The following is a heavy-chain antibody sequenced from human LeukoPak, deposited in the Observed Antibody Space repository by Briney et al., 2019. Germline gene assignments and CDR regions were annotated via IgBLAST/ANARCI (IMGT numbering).Heavy chain of an antibody. J-gene: IGHJ4*02. V-gene: IGHV3-30*18. D-gene: IGHD3-10*01. Sequence: GGSLRLSCAASGFTFSNYGMHWVRQAPGEGLEWVELISYDGSNKYYADSVKGRFTISRDNSKNTLYLQMISLRAEDTAVYYCANYGSVSYFAYWGQGTLVTVSS. CDR3: ANYGSVSYFAY. CDR1: GFTFSNYG. CDR2: ISYDGSNK.